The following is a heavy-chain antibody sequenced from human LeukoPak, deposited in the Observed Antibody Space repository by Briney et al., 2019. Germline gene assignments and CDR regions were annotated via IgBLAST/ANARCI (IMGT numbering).Heavy chain of an antibody. CDR1: GGSISSGGYY. J-gene: IGHJ4*02. CDR3: ARHGVVPAAYFDY. Sequence: SQTLSLTCTVSGGSISSGGYYWSWIRQPPGKGLEWIGYIYHSGSTYYNPSLKSRVTISVDRSKNQFSLKLSSVTAADTAVYYCARHGVVPAAYFDYWGQGTLVTVSS. CDR2: IYHSGST. D-gene: IGHD2-2*01. V-gene: IGHV4-30-2*01.